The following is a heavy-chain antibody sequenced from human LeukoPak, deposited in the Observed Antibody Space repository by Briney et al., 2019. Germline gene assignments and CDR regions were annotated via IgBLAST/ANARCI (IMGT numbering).Heavy chain of an antibody. J-gene: IGHJ4*02. V-gene: IGHV4-34*01. CDR2: INHSGST. CDR1: GGSFSGNY. D-gene: IGHD6-13*01. CDR3: ARAPAAAGTIDY. Sequence: SETLSLTCAVYGGSFSGNYWTWIRQPPGKGLEWIGEINHSGSTNYNPSLKSRVTISVDTSKNQFSLNLISVTAADTAVYYCARAPAAAGTIDYWGQGTLVTVSS.